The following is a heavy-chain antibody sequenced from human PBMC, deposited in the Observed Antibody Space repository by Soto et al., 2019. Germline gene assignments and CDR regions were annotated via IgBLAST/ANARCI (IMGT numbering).Heavy chain of an antibody. CDR3: VRDWSSFCGMDV. J-gene: IGHJ6*02. D-gene: IGHD2-2*01. Sequence: GGSLRLSCGASGFTFSTYWMNWGRQAPGKGLEWVANIKQDGSEKYYVDAVKGRFAISRDNAKDSLFLQMNNLRAEDTAVYYCVRDWSSFCGMDVWGQGTTVTFSS. CDR2: IKQDGSEK. V-gene: IGHV3-7*01. CDR1: GFTFSTYW.